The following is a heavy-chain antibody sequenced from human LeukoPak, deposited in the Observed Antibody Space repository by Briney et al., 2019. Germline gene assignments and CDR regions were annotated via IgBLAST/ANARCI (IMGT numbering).Heavy chain of an antibody. J-gene: IGHJ4*02. V-gene: IGHV1-2*02. Sequence: ASEKVSCKASGYTFTGYYMHWVRQAPGQGLEWMGWINPNSGDTNYAQKFQGRVTMTRDTSISTAYMELGRLRSDVTAVYYCARADFWSTPPPFDYWGQGTLVTVSS. D-gene: IGHD3-3*01. CDR3: ARADFWSTPPPFDY. CDR2: INPNSGDT. CDR1: GYTFTGYY.